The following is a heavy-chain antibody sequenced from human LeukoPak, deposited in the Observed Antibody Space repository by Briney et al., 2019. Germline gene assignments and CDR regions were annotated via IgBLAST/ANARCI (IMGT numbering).Heavy chain of an antibody. CDR1: GFTFSSYG. J-gene: IGHJ3*02. Sequence: PGRSLRLSCAASGFTFSSYGMHWVRQAPGKGLEWVAVIWYDGSNKYYADPVKGRFTISRDNSKNTLYLQMNSLRAEDTAVYYCAREYYYDSSDAFDIWGQGTMVTVSS. D-gene: IGHD3-22*01. V-gene: IGHV3-33*01. CDR3: AREYYYDSSDAFDI. CDR2: IWYDGSNK.